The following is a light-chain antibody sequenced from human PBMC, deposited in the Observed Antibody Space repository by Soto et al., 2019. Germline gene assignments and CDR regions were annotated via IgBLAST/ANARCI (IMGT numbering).Light chain of an antibody. J-gene: IGKJ2*01. CDR2: GAS. CDR1: QSISSN. V-gene: IGKV3-15*01. CDR3: QQYSIWPYT. Sequence: EIVMTQSPATLSVSPGERATLSCRASQSISSNLAWYQQKPGQAPRLLIYGASTRATGIPARFSGNGSGTEFTLTISSLQSEDFAVYYCQQYSIWPYTFGQGTKLEIK.